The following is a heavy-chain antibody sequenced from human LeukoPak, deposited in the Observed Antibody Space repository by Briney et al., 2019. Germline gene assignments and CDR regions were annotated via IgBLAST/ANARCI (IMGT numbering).Heavy chain of an antibody. CDR1: GGSFSGYY. D-gene: IGHD5-12*01. J-gene: IGHJ4*02. Sequence: SETLSLTCAVYGGSFSGYYWSWIRQPPGKGLEWIGEINHSGSTNYSPSLKSRVTISVDTSKNQFSLKLSSVTAADTAVYYCAREAPEYSGYDMGWDWGQGTLVTVSS. CDR3: AREAPEYSGYDMGWD. CDR2: INHSGST. V-gene: IGHV4-34*01.